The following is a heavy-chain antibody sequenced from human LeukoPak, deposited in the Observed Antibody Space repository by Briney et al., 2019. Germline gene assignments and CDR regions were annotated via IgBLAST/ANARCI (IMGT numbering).Heavy chain of an antibody. D-gene: IGHD1-26*01. CDR3: ASFIRLDLGDHDY. Sequence: ASVKVSCTASGYTFTGYYMHWVRQAPGQGLEWMGWINPNSGGTNYAQKFQGRVTMTRDTSISTAYMELSRLRSDDTAVCYCASFIRLDLGDHDYWGQGTLVTVSS. CDR2: INPNSGGT. V-gene: IGHV1-2*02. CDR1: GYTFTGYY. J-gene: IGHJ4*02.